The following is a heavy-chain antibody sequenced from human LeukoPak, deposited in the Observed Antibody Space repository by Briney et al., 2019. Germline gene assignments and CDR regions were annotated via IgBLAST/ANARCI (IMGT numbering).Heavy chain of an antibody. J-gene: IGHJ6*02. V-gene: IGHV4-4*02. CDR2: VYHSGST. CDR3: ARFHYYYGMDV. CDR1: GVSVRSYNY. Sequence: SGTLSLTCAVSGVSVRSYNYWSWVRQPPGKSLEWLGEVYHSGSTIYNPSLESRITISMDTSKNQFSLRLTSVTAADTAVYYCARFHYYYGMDVWGQGTTVTVSS.